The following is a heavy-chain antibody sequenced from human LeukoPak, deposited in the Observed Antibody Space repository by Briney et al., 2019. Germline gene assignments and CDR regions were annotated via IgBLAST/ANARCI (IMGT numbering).Heavy chain of an antibody. CDR2: ISYDGSNK. CDR1: GFTFSSYG. V-gene: IGHV3-30*18. CDR3: AKELGYCSSTSCYAYYYYGMDV. J-gene: IGHJ6*04. D-gene: IGHD2-2*01. Sequence: GGSLRLSCAASGFTFSSYGMHWVRQAPGKGLEWVAVISYDGSNKYYADSVKGRFTISRDNSKNTLYLQMNSLRAEDTAVYYCAKELGYCSSTSCYAYYYYGMDVWGKGTTVTVSS.